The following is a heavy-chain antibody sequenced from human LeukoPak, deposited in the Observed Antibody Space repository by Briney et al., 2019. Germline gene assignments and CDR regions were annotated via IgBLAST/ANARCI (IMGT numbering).Heavy chain of an antibody. V-gene: IGHV3-30*18. CDR1: GFTFSSYG. CDR2: ISYDGSNK. J-gene: IGHJ6*02. CDR3: AKDRSGYEPLSYYYGMDV. D-gene: IGHD5-12*01. Sequence: GGSLRLSCAASGFTFSSYGMHWVRQAPGKGLEWVAVISYDGSNKYYADSVKGRFTISRDNSKNTLYLQMNSLRAEDTAVYYCAKDRSGYEPLSYYYGMDVWGQGTTVTVSS.